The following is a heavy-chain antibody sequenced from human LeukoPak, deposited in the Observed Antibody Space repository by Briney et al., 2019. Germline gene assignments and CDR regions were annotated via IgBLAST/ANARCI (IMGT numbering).Heavy chain of an antibody. CDR3: PRHSSGSYPQEFDY. CDR2: IYYSGST. D-gene: IGHD3-22*01. Sequence: PSETLSLTCTVSGGSISSSSYYWGWIRQPPGKGLEWFGSIYYSGSTYYNPSLKSRVTISVDTSKDQFSLKLSYVTAADTAVYYCPRHSSGSYPQEFDYWGQGTLVTVSS. J-gene: IGHJ4*02. V-gene: IGHV4-39*01. CDR1: GGSISSSSYY.